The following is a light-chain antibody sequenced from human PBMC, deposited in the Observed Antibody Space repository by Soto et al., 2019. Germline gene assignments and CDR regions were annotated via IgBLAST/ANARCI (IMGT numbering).Light chain of an antibody. V-gene: IGLV1-44*01. J-gene: IGLJ2*01. CDR1: SSNIGSNS. Sequence: QSVLTQPPSASGTPGQRVTISCSGSSSNIGSNSVNWYQQLPGTAPKLLMYSSNQRPSGVPDRFFGSKSGTSASLAISGLQSEDEADYYCAAWDDSLNGVVFGGGTKPTVL. CDR2: SSN. CDR3: AAWDDSLNGVV.